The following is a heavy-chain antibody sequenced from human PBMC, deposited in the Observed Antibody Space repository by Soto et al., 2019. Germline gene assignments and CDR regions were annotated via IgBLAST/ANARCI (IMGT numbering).Heavy chain of an antibody. V-gene: IGHV4-31*03. CDR2: IYYSGST. CDR3: ARVHYDSSGYFDY. CDR1: GGSISSGGYY. J-gene: IGHJ4*02. Sequence: SETLSLTCTVSGGSISSGGYYWSWIRQHPGKGLEWIGYIYYSGSTHYNPSLKSRVTISVDTSKNQFSLKLSSVTAADTAVYYCARVHYDSSGYFDYWGQGTLVTVSS. D-gene: IGHD3-22*01.